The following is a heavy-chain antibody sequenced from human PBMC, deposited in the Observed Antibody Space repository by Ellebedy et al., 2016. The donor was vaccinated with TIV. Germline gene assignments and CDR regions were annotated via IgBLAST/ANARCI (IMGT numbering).Heavy chain of an antibody. CDR2: ISSSGSTI. V-gene: IGHV3-11*01. Sequence: GESLKISCAASGFTFSDYYMSWIRQAPGKGLEWVSYISSSGSTIYYADSVKGRFTISRDNAKNSLYLQMNSLRAEDTAVYYCARATVVTPDAFDIWGQGTMVTVSS. CDR1: GFTFSDYY. D-gene: IGHD4-23*01. J-gene: IGHJ3*02. CDR3: ARATVVTPDAFDI.